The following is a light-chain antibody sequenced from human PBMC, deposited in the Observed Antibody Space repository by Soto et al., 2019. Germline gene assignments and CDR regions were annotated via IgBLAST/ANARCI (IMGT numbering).Light chain of an antibody. J-gene: IGLJ1*01. CDR3: LSYGDTTNV. V-gene: IGLV2-8*01. CDR1: SSDVGGYNY. Sequence: QSALTQPPSASGSPGRSVTISCAGTSSDVGGYNYVSWYQQYPGKVPKLMIYEVSERPSGVPDRFSGSKSGNTPFLTVSGTQAEDEADYYSLSYGDTTNVFGTGTKVTVL. CDR2: EVS.